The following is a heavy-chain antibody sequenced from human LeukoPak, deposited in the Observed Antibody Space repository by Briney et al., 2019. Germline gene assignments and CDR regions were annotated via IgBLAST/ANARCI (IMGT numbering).Heavy chain of an antibody. CDR2: IIPIFGTA. V-gene: IGHV1-69*13. CDR3: ARRSSSSYYYYYYYMDV. D-gene: IGHD6-6*01. J-gene: IGHJ6*03. CDR1: GGTFSSYA. Sequence: ASVKVSCKASGGTFSSYAISWVRQGPGQGLEWMGGIIPIFGTANYAQKFQGRVTITADESTSTAYMELSSLRSEDTAVYYCARRSSSSYYYYYYYMDVWGKGTTVTVSS.